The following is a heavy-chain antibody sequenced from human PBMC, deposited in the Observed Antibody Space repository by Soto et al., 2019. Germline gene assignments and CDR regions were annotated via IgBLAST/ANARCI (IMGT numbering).Heavy chain of an antibody. D-gene: IGHD3-22*01. Sequence: GGSLRLSCAASGFTFSNAWINWVRQAPGKGLEWVGRVKSKNDGGTTDFAAPVKGRFAISRDDSKNMVYLEMNSLQTEDTAIYYCTTDSYITSIIVRFDYWGHGTLVTVSS. CDR3: TTDSYITSIIVRFDY. CDR1: GFTFSNAW. V-gene: IGHV3-15*07. J-gene: IGHJ4*01. CDR2: VKSKNDGGTT.